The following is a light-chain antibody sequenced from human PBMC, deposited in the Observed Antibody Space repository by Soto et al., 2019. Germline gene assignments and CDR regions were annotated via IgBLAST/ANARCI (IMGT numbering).Light chain of an antibody. CDR3: QSYDNSLSAWV. CDR2: GNT. CDR1: NSNVGAGFD. Sequence: QSVLTQSPSVSGAPGQRVTISCTGSNSNVGAGFDVHWYQQLPGTAPKLLIYGNTNRPSGVPDRFSGSKSGTSASLAITGLQADDEADYYCQSYDNSLSAWVFGGGTKVTVL. V-gene: IGLV1-40*01. J-gene: IGLJ3*02.